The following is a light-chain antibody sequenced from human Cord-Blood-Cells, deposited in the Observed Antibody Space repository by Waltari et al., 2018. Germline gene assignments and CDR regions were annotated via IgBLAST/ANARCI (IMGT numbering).Light chain of an antibody. J-gene: IGLJ1*01. V-gene: IGLV2-14*01. CDR1: TSDVGGYHY. CDR2: DVS. CDR3: SSYTSSSTYV. Sequence: QYALTPPSSVSGSPGQSINISCPGTTSDVGGYHYVSWYQQHPGKSPKPRIYDVSTRPIGLYNRFSGSKSGNTASLTISGLQAEDEADYYGSSYTSSSTYVFGTGTKGTVL.